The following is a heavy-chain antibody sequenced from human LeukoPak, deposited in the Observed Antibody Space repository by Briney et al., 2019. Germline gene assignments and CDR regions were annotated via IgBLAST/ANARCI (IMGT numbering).Heavy chain of an antibody. CDR1: GYTFTTYY. CDR3: ARHPAYCGGDC. J-gene: IGHJ4*02. CDR2: LNPSGGST. V-gene: IGHV1-46*01. Sequence: ASVKVSCKASGYTFTTYYMHWVRQAPGQGLEWMGILNPSGGSTTYAQKFQGRVTMTRDTSTSTVYMELSSLRSEDTAVYYCARHPAYCGGDCWGQGTLVTVSS. D-gene: IGHD2-21*01.